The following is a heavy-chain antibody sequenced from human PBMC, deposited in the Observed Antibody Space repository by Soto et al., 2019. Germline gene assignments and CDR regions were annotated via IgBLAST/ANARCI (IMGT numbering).Heavy chain of an antibody. CDR3: ARDRPILGFDP. CDR2: IYYSGST. D-gene: IGHD2-15*01. J-gene: IGHJ5*02. V-gene: IGHV4-59*01. Sequence: SETLSLTCTVSGGSISSYYWSWIRQPPGKGLEWIGYIYYSGSTNYNPSLKSRVTISVDTSKNQFSLKLSSVPAADTAVYYCARDRPILGFDPWGQGTLVTVSS. CDR1: GGSISSYY.